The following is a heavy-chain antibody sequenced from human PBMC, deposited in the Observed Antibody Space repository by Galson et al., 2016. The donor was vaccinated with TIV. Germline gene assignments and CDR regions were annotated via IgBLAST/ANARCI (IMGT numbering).Heavy chain of an antibody. CDR3: ARAPGYSGYSYGYFDS. J-gene: IGHJ4*02. Sequence: QSGAEVKKPGESLKISCRVSGYSFPNNWIAWVREMPGKGLELMGIVYVADSDVTYSPSFEGQVTISVDESVSTAYLQWSSLEASDSAIYYCARAPGYSGYSYGYFDSWGQGTRVTVSS. CDR1: GYSFPNNW. D-gene: IGHD5-12*01. V-gene: IGHV5-51*03. CDR2: VYVADSDV.